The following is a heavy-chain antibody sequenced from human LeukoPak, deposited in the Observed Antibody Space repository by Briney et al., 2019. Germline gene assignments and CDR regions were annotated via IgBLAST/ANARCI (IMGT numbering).Heavy chain of an antibody. Sequence: SETLSLTCTVSGGSISSYYWSWIRQPPGKGLEWIGYIYYSRSTNYNPSLKSRVTISVDTSKNQFSLKLSSVTAADTAVYYCAREQWLGQNYYYGMDVWGQGTTVTVSS. V-gene: IGHV4-59*01. D-gene: IGHD6-19*01. J-gene: IGHJ6*02. CDR2: IYYSRST. CDR1: GGSISSYY. CDR3: AREQWLGQNYYYGMDV.